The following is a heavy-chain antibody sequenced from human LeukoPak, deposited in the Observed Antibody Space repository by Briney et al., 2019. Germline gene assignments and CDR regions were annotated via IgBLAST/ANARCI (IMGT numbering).Heavy chain of an antibody. CDR1: GFTFSDYY. Sequence: NTGGSLRLSCAASGFTFSDYYMSWIRQAPGKGLEWVSYISSSGSTIYYADSVKGRFTISSDNAKNSLYLQMSSLRAEDTAVYYCARDSARRYCSGGSCYYYGMDVWGQGTTVTVSS. CDR3: ARDSARRYCSGGSCYYYGMDV. D-gene: IGHD2-15*01. V-gene: IGHV3-11*01. J-gene: IGHJ6*02. CDR2: ISSSGSTI.